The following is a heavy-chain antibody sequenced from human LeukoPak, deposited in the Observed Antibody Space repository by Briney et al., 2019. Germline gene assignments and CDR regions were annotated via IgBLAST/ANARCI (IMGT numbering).Heavy chain of an antibody. V-gene: IGHV1-18*01. Sequence: ASVKVSCKASGYSFTSYGISWVRQAPGQGLEWMGWISAHNGNTNYTQKVQGRVTMTTDTSTSTAYMELKNLGSDDTAVYYCAREELDYWGQGTLVTVSS. D-gene: IGHD1-1*01. CDR2: ISAHNGNT. CDR3: AREELDY. CDR1: GYSFTSYG. J-gene: IGHJ4*02.